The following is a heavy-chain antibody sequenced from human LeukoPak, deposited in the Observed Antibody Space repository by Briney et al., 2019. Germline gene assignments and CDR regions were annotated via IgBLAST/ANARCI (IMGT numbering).Heavy chain of an antibody. CDR2: ISYDGSNK. CDR1: GFTFSSYA. V-gene: IGHV3-30*04. Sequence: GGSLRLSCAASGFTFSSYAMHWVRQAPGKGLEWVAVISYDGSNKYYADSVKGRFTISRDNSKNTLYLQMNSLRAEDTAVYYCARERYSGSYLTAFDIWGQGTMVTVSS. D-gene: IGHD1-26*01. J-gene: IGHJ3*02. CDR3: ARERYSGSYLTAFDI.